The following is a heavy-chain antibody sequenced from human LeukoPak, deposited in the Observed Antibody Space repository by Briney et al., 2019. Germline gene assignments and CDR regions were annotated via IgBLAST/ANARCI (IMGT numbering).Heavy chain of an antibody. CDR1: GYTFTSYG. V-gene: IGHV1-18*01. D-gene: IGHD3-10*01. CDR3: ARDFWVTRYYGSGSYSNY. Sequence: ASVKVSCKASGYTFTSYGIGWVRQAPGQGLEWMGWISAYNGNTNYAQKLQGRVTMTTDTSTSTAYMELRSLRSDDTAVYYCARDFWVTRYYGSGSYSNYWGQGTLVTVSS. CDR2: ISAYNGNT. J-gene: IGHJ4*02.